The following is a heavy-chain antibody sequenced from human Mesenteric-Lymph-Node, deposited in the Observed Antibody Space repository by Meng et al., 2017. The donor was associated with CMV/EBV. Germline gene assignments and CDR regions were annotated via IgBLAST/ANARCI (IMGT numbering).Heavy chain of an antibody. J-gene: IGHJ4*02. V-gene: IGHV1-8*01. Sequence: ASVKVSCKTSGHSIISYDINWVRQATGQGLEWMGYMNPNSGNTGSAQKFRDRVTMTRNTSISTVYMELNNLRSEDTAVYYCARGRDPFDYWGQGMLVTVPQ. CDR2: MNPNSGNT. CDR1: GHSIISYD. CDR3: ARGRDPFDY.